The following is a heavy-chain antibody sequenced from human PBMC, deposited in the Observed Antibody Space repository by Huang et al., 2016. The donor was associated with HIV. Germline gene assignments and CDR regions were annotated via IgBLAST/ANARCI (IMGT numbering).Heavy chain of an antibody. CDR2: INPKRGGT. V-gene: IGHV1-2*02. Sequence: QVQLVQSGAEVKNPGASVRVSCKASGYTFTDSNIHWVRQAPGQGHEGMGWINPKRGGTIYAQRFQGRNTMTRDTTISTVHMDLRRIQSDDTAVYFCARDWSFGSSTSPADWGQGTLVTVSS. J-gene: IGHJ4*02. CDR1: GYTFTDSN. D-gene: IGHD6-6*01. CDR3: ARDWSFGSSTSPAD.